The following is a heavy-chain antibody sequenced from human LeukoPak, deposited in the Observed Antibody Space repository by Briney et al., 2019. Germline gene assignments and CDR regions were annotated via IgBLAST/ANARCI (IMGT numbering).Heavy chain of an antibody. CDR2: INPNSGGT. D-gene: IGHD3-22*01. V-gene: IGHV1-2*02. CDR3: ARHVVAVGFDY. J-gene: IGHJ4*02. CDR1: GYTFTGYY. Sequence: GASVKVSCMASGYTFTGYYMHWVRPAPGQGLEWMGWINPNSGGTNYAQKFQGRVTMTRDTSITTAYMELSRLRSDDTAVYYCARHVVAVGFDYWGQGTLVTVSS.